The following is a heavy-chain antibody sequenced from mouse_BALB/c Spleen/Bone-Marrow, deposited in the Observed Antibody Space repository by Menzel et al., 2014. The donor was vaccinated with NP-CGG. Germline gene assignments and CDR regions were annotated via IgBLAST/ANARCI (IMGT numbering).Heavy chain of an antibody. CDR3: ARWEYYAMDY. Sequence: EVMLVESGAELVKPGASVKLSCAASGFNIKDTYMHWVKQRPEQGLEWIGRIDPANGNTKYDPKFQGKATTTADTSSNTAYLQLSSLTSEDTAVYYCARWEYYAMDYWGQGTSVTVSS. D-gene: IGHD4-1*01. J-gene: IGHJ4*01. CDR2: IDPANGNT. CDR1: GFNIKDTY. V-gene: IGHV14-3*02.